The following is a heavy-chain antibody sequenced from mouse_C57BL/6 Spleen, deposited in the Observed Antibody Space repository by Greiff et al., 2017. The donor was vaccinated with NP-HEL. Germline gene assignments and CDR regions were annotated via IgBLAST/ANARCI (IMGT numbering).Heavy chain of an antibody. V-gene: IGHV5-6*01. J-gene: IGHJ1*03. D-gene: IGHD2-4*01. CDR1: GFTFSSYG. CDR3: ARPKYDYDGWYFDV. Sequence: EVQRVESGGDLVKPGGSLKLSCAASGFTFSSYGMSWVRQTPDKRLEWVATISSGGSYTYYPDSVKGRFTISRDNAKNTLYLQMSSLKSEDTAMYYCARPKYDYDGWYFDVWGTGTTVTVSS. CDR2: ISSGGSYT.